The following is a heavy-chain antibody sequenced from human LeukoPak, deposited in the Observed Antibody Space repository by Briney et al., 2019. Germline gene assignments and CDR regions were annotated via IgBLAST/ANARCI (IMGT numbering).Heavy chain of an antibody. CDR1: GFTFSNFA. V-gene: IGHV3-23*01. Sequence: GGSLRLSCAASGFTFSNFAMSWVRQAPGKGLEWVSAISGSGGSTYYADSVKGRFTISRDNSKNTLYLQMNSLRAEDTAVYYCANGDRPKLSRFDYWGQGTLVTVSS. D-gene: IGHD2/OR15-2a*01. CDR3: ANGDRPKLSRFDY. CDR2: ISGSGGST. J-gene: IGHJ4*02.